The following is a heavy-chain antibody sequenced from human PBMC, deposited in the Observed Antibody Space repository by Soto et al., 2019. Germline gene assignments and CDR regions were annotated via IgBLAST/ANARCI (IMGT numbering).Heavy chain of an antibody. D-gene: IGHD6-13*01. CDR1: GYTCTMYG. CDR2: ISTYNGNT. J-gene: IGHJ4*02. Sequence: QVQLVQSGAEVKKPGASVKVSCKTSGYTCTMYGISWVRQAPEQGLEWMGWISTYNGNTNSAQKFQGRVTMTTDTSTSTAYMELRSLRSDDTSVYYCARSPYTNSWYYFDSWGQGTLVTVSS. V-gene: IGHV1-18*01. CDR3: ARSPYTNSWYYFDS.